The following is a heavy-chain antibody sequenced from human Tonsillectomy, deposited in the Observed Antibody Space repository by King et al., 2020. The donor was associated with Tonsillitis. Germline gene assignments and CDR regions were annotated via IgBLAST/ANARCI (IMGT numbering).Heavy chain of an antibody. CDR2: IYYTGST. D-gene: IGHD2-2*01. CDR1: GDSISSGGFY. V-gene: IGHV4-31*03. CDR3: ASATCSSTTCYRPEYFQE. J-gene: IGHJ1*01. Sequence: VQLQESGPGLVKPSQTLSLTCIVSGDSISSGGFYWSWIRQHPEKGLEWIGYIYYTGSTYYNPSLKSRITISLDTSRNQFSLNLSSVTAADTALYYCASATCSSTTCYRPEYFQEWGQGALVTVSS.